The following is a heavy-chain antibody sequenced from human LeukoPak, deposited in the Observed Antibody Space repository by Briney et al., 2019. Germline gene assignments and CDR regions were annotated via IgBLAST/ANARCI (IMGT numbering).Heavy chain of an antibody. CDR3: ARHESAVRALFN. V-gene: IGHV4-59*08. CDR2: IYSAGST. Sequence: PSETLSLTCTVSGGSISRYYWSWIRQPPGKGLEWIGYIYSAGSTNSNPSLKSRITISVDTSRNEFSLRLTSVTAADTAVYYCARHESAVRALFNWGQGSLVTVSS. J-gene: IGHJ4*02. CDR1: GGSISRYY.